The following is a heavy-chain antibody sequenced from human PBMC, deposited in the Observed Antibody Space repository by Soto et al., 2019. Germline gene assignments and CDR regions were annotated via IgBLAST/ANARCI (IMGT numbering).Heavy chain of an antibody. CDR1: GGSFSGYY. Sequence: SETLSLTCAVYGGSFSGYYWSWIRQPPGKGLEWIGEINHSGSTNYNPSLKSRVTISVDTSKNQFSLKLSSVTAADTAVYYCARAQGVITNPNFDYWGQGTLVTVSS. CDR3: ARAQGVITNPNFDY. D-gene: IGHD3-22*01. J-gene: IGHJ4*02. CDR2: INHSGST. V-gene: IGHV4-34*01.